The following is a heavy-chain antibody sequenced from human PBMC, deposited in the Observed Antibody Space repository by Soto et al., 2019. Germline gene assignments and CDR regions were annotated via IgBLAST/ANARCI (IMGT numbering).Heavy chain of an antibody. J-gene: IGHJ4*02. Sequence: QVQLVQSGAEVKKPGSSVKVSCKASGGTFSSYAISWVRQAPGQGLEWMGGIIPIFGTANYAQKFQGRVTITADESTSTAYMELSRLRSEDTAVYYSARDLSPYSSSWYNDYWGQGTLVTVSS. V-gene: IGHV1-69*01. CDR3: ARDLSPYSSSWYNDY. D-gene: IGHD6-13*01. CDR2: IIPIFGTA. CDR1: GGTFSSYA.